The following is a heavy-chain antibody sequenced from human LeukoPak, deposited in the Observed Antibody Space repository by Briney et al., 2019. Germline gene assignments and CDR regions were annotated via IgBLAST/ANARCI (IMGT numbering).Heavy chain of an antibody. CDR3: AKDLLFGLYYYYGMDV. V-gene: IGHV3-23*01. D-gene: IGHD3-3*01. J-gene: IGHJ6*02. CDR1: VFTFSSYS. CDR2: ISGSGGST. Sequence: GALRLSCAAAVFTFSSYSLSWVRQAPWKGLEWVSAISGSGGSTYYADSVKGRFTISRDNSKNTLYLQMNSLRAEDTAVYYCAKDLLFGLYYYYGMDVWGQGTLVTVSS.